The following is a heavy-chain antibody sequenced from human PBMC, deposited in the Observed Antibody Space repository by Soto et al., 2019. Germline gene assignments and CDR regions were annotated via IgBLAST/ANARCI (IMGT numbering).Heavy chain of an antibody. D-gene: IGHD5-12*01. CDR1: GYTFTVNF. CDR2: VNPNSGVT. J-gene: IGHJ4*02. CDR3: ARARGYSGYDALDY. Sequence: ASVKVSCKTSGYTFTVNFIHWARQAPGQGLEWMGWVNPNSGVTKYAQRFQGRVTMTRDTSISTAYMELSRLKSDDTAVYFCARARGYSGYDALDYWGQGTLVTVSS. V-gene: IGHV1-2*02.